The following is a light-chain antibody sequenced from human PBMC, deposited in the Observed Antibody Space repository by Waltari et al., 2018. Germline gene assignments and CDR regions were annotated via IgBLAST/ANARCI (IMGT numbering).Light chain of an antibody. CDR1: QTITGSW. CDR2: GAS. Sequence: EIVLTQSPDTLSVSPGARVTVSCRASQTITGSWLTWYHQKPGQAPRLLIYGASNRAPGIPDRFSGSGSGTDFTLTISRLEPEDSAVYYCQQYDGSVVTFGGGTKVEIK. V-gene: IGKV3-20*01. CDR3: QQYDGSVVT. J-gene: IGKJ4*01.